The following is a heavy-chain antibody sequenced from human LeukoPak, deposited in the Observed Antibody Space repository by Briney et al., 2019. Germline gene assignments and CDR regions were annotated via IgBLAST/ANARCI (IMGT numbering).Heavy chain of an antibody. CDR3: ARAQIVVVILHY. J-gene: IGHJ4*02. CDR1: GFTFSSSA. Sequence: GGSLRLSCAASGFTFSSSAMSWVRQVPGKGLEWVSGISASGGSTSYADSARGRFTISRDNSKNTLYLQMNSLRAEDTAVYYCARAQIVVVILHYWGQGTLVTVSS. D-gene: IGHD3-22*01. CDR2: ISASGGST. V-gene: IGHV3-23*01.